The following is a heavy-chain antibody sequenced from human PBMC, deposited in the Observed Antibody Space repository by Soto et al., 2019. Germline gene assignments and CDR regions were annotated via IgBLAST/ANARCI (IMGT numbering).Heavy chain of an antibody. CDR3: VHSRCGGDCLQSYSSHYYYGMDI. CDR1: GFSLSTGGMG. V-gene: IGHV2-5*02. Sequence: QITLKESGPTLVKPTQTLTLTCTFSGFSLSTGGMGVGWIRQPPGKALEWLALIYWDGDRRYRPSRMSRLTIAKDTSKNQVVLTMTNMDPVDTATYYCVHSRCGGDCLQSYSSHYYYGMDIWGQGTTVTVSS. J-gene: IGHJ6*02. D-gene: IGHD2-21*02. CDR2: IYWDGDR.